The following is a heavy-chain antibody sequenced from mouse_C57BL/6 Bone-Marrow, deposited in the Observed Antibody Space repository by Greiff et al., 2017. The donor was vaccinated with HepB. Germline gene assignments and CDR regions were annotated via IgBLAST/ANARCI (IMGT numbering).Heavy chain of an antibody. CDR1: GYTFTSYW. CDR3: ARPVPWYFDV. Sequence: VQLKQPGAELVKPGASVKLSCKASGYTFTSYWMHWVKQRPGQGLEWIGMIHPNSGSTNYNEKFKSKATLTVDKSSSTAYMQLSSLTSEDSAVYYCARPVPWYFDVWGTGTTVTVSS. V-gene: IGHV1-64*01. CDR2: IHPNSGST. J-gene: IGHJ1*03.